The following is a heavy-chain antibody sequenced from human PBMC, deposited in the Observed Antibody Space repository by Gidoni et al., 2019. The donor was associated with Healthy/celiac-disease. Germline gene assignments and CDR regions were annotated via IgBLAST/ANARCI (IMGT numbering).Heavy chain of an antibody. Sequence: QVQLVQSGAEVKKPGSSVKVPCKVSGYTLTELSMHWVRPAPGKGLEWMGGFDPEDGETIYAQKFQGRVTMTEDTSTDTAYMELSSLRSEDTAVYYCATGGGNYYYMDVWGKGTTVTVSS. V-gene: IGHV1-24*01. CDR3: ATGGGNYYYMDV. J-gene: IGHJ6*03. CDR1: GYTLTELS. CDR2: FDPEDGET. D-gene: IGHD3-16*01.